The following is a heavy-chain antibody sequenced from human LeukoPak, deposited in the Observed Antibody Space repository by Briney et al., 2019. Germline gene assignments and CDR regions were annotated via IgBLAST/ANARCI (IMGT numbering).Heavy chain of an antibody. CDR1: GDSITTNSYY. D-gene: IGHD3-10*01. V-gene: IGHV4-39*07. CDR3: ARVPLFGWAPYYYYYMDV. Sequence: SETLSLTCTVSGDSITTNSYYWGWIRQPPGKGLEWIGSIYYSGSTYYNPSLKSRVTISVDTSKNQFSLKLSSVTAADTAVYYCARVPLFGWAPYYYYYMDVWGKGTTVTVSS. CDR2: IYYSGST. J-gene: IGHJ6*03.